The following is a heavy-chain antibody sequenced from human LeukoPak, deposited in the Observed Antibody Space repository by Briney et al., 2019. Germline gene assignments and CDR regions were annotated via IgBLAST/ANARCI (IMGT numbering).Heavy chain of an antibody. Sequence: PGGSLRLSCAASGFTFSSYWMHWVRQAPGKGLVWVSRINSDGSSTSYADSVKGRFTISRDNAKNSLYLQMNSLRAEDTAVYYCARGNQQLVMYYFDYWGQGTLVTVSS. CDR3: ARGNQQLVMYYFDY. CDR2: INSDGSST. J-gene: IGHJ4*02. V-gene: IGHV3-74*01. CDR1: GFTFSSYW. D-gene: IGHD6-13*01.